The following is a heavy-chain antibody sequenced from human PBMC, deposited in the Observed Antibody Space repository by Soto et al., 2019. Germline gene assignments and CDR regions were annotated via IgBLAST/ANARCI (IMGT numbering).Heavy chain of an antibody. V-gene: IGHV3-48*01. CDR3: ARDRIITMVRGVIRYYYYGMDV. Sequence: PGGSLRLSCAASGFTFSSYSMNWVRQAPGKGLEWVSYISSSSSTIYYADSVKGRFTISRDNAKNSLYLQMNSLRAEDTAVYYCARDRIITMVRGVIRYYYYGMDVWGQGTTVTVSS. CDR1: GFTFSSYS. CDR2: ISSSSSTI. D-gene: IGHD3-10*01. J-gene: IGHJ6*02.